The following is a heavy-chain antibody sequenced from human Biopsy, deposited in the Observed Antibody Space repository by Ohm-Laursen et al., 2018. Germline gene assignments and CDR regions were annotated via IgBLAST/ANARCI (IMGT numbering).Heavy chain of an antibody. CDR3: ARDMSRLYGLDV. J-gene: IGHJ6*02. V-gene: IGHV3-53*01. CDR2: IYDDDRT. CDR1: GFNVNNKF. D-gene: IGHD2-2*02. Sequence: SLRLSCAASGFNVNNKFMSWVRQAPGKGLEWVSVIYDDDRTYYADSVKGRFTISRDNPKNTLYLQMNSLRVEDTAVYYCARDMSRLYGLDVWGQGTTVTVSS.